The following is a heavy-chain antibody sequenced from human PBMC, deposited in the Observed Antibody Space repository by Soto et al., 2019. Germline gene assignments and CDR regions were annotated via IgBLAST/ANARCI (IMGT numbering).Heavy chain of an antibody. CDR2: IYWDDDK. D-gene: IGHD3-22*01. V-gene: IGHV2-5*02. Sequence: QITLKESGPTLVKPTQTLPLTCTSSGFSLSTSGVGVGWIRQPPGKALEWLALIYWDDDKRYSPSLKSRLTIAKDTSKNQVVLTMTNMDPVDTATYYCAHRRHGYYDRAQPEYRLFDPWGQGTLVTVSS. CDR3: AHRRHGYYDRAQPEYRLFDP. J-gene: IGHJ5*02. CDR1: GFSLSTSGVG.